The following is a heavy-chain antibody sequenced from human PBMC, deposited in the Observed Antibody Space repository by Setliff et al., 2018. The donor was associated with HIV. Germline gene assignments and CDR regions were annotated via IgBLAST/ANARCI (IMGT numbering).Heavy chain of an antibody. J-gene: IGHJ3*02. D-gene: IGHD3-22*01. V-gene: IGHV4-38-2*01. CDR2: IYHSGST. Sequence: SETLSPTCAVYGYSLSSGYFWGWIRQPPGKGLEWIGSIYHSGSTYYNPSLKSRVTISVDTSKHQFSLKLSSVTAADTAVYYCASTSRRLGDSSGNEGAFDIWGQGTMVTVS. CDR1: GYSLSSGYF. CDR3: ASTSRRLGDSSGNEGAFDI.